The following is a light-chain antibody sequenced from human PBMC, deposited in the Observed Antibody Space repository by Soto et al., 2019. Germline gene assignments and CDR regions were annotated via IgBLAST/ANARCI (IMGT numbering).Light chain of an antibody. V-gene: IGLV2-14*01. CDR3: SSYTSSSTLHV. J-gene: IGLJ1*01. CDR1: SSDVGGYNY. Sequence: QSVVPQPASESGSPGQSITISCTGTSSDVGGYNYVSWYQQHPGKAPKLMIYDVSNRPSGVSNRFSGSKSGNTASLTISGLQAEDEADYYCSSYTSSSTLHVFGTGTKVTVL. CDR2: DVS.